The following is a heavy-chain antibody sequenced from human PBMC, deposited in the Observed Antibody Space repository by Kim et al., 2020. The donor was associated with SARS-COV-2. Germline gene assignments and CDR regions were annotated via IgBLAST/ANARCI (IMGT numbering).Heavy chain of an antibody. J-gene: IGHJ4*02. Sequence: ASVKVSCKASGYTFTSYDINWVRQATGQGLEWMGWMNPNSGNTGYAQKFQGRVTMTRNTSISTAYMELSSLRSEDTAVYYCARGRLPGIAAAGRFLRDPNFDYWGQGTLVTVSS. CDR3: ARGRLPGIAAAGRFLRDPNFDY. D-gene: IGHD6-13*01. CDR1: GYTFTSYD. CDR2: MNPNSGNT. V-gene: IGHV1-8*01.